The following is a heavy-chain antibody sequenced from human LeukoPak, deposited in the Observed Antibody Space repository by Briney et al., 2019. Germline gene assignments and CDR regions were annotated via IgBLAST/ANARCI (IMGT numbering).Heavy chain of an antibody. CDR3: ARSQLLSFWFGP. J-gene: IGHJ5*02. D-gene: IGHD2-2*01. CDR1: GYTFTGYY. V-gene: IGHV1-2*06. Sequence: ASVKVSCKASGYTFTGYYMHWVRQAHGQGLEWMGRINPNSGGTNYAQKFQGRATMTWDTSISTAYMELSRLRSDDTAAYYCARSQLLSFWFGPWGQGTLVTVSS. CDR2: INPNSGGT.